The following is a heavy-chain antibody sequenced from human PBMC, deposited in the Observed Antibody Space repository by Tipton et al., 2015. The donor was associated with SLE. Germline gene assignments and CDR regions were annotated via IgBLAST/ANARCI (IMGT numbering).Heavy chain of an antibody. J-gene: IGHJ4*02. CDR3: AREYSGYDYRTFDH. CDR2: IHHSGIT. D-gene: IGHD5-12*01. Sequence: TLSLTCNVSGYSIRDGYYWGWIRQAPGKGLEWIGTIHHSGITYYNPSLKSRVTISVDTSKNQFSLKVRSVTAADTAVYYCAREYSGYDYRTFDHWGQGTLVTVSP. CDR1: GYSIRDGYY. V-gene: IGHV4-38-2*02.